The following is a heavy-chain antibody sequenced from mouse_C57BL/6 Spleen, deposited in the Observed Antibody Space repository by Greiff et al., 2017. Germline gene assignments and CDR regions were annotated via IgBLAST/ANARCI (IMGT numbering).Heavy chain of an antibody. J-gene: IGHJ2*01. CDR3: QRWLLPFDY. Sequence: QVQLQQSGAALARPGASVKLSCTASGYTFTSYGISWVQQRPGQGLEWIGEIYPRSGNTYYHEKFKGKATLTADKSSSTAYMELRSLTSEDSAVYFSQRWLLPFDYWGQGTTLPVSS. D-gene: IGHD2-3*01. CDR1: GYTFTSYG. CDR2: IYPRSGNT. V-gene: IGHV1-81*01.